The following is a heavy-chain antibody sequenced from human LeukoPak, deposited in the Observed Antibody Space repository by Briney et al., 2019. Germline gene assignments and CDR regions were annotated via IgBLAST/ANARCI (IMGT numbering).Heavy chain of an antibody. Sequence: SGTLSLTCTVSGGSIGSYYWSWIRQPPGKGLEWIGYIYYSGSTNYNPSLKSRVTISVDTSKNQFSLKLSSVTAADTAVYYCARARSRSYGMDVWGQGTTVTVSS. CDR2: IYYSGST. J-gene: IGHJ6*02. D-gene: IGHD6-13*01. CDR3: ARARSRSYGMDV. V-gene: IGHV4-59*01. CDR1: GGSIGSYY.